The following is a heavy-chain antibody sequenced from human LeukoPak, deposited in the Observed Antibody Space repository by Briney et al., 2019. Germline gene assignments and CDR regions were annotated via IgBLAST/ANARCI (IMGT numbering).Heavy chain of an antibody. V-gene: IGHV3-23*01. CDR3: ARGQPGVAAAGNLDY. CDR1: GFIFKNYD. J-gene: IGHJ4*02. CDR2: ITGKGDKT. Sequence: GGSLRLSCAASGFIFKNYDISWVRQAPGKGLEGVSAITGKGDKTFYADSVKGRFTISRDNSRNNLYLQMNSLRAEDTAVYYCARGQPGVAAAGNLDYWGQGTLVTVSS. D-gene: IGHD6-13*01.